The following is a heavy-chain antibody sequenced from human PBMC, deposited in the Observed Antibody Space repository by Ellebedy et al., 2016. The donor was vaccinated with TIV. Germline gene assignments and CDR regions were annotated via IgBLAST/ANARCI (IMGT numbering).Heavy chain of an antibody. CDR2: IDPSDSYT. V-gene: IGHV5-10-1*01. CDR3: ARHVRLGCSSTSCYGGGMDV. CDR1: GYSFTSYW. J-gene: IGHJ6*02. D-gene: IGHD2-2*01. Sequence: GESLKISCKASGYSFTSYWISWVRQMPGKGLEWMGRIDPSDSYTNYSPSFQGHVTISADKSISTAYLQWSSLKASDTAMYYCARHVRLGCSSTSCYGGGMDVWGQGTTVTVSS.